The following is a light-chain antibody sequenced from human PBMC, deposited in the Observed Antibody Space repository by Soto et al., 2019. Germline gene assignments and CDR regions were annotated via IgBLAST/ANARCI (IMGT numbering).Light chain of an antibody. J-gene: IGLJ1*01. CDR2: DVI. V-gene: IGLV2-8*01. CDR1: SSDVGGHNY. CDR3: FSYAGGNNFV. Sequence: QSVLTQPPSASGSPGQSVTISCTGTSSDVGGHNYVSWYQQHPGKAPKLLIYDVIKRPSGVPHRFSGSKTGNTASLTVSGLQADDGAEYNCFSYAGGNNFVFGTGTKVTVL.